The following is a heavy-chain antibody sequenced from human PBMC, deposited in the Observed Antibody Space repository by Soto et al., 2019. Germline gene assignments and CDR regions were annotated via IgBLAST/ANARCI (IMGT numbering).Heavy chain of an antibody. D-gene: IGHD2-2*01. CDR3: ARGPGSSTSRNYYGMDV. J-gene: IGHJ6*02. CDR1: GYTFTSYG. CDR2: ISAYNGNT. Sequence: ASVKVSFKASGYTFTSYGISWVRQAPGQGLEWMGWISAYNGNTNYAQKLQGRVTMTTDTSTSTAYMELRSLRSDDTAVYYCARGPGSSTSRNYYGMDVWGQGTTVTVSS. V-gene: IGHV1-18*01.